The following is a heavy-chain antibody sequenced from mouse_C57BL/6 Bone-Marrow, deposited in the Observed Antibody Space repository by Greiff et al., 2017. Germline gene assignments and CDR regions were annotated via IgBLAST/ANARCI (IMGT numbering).Heavy chain of an antibody. D-gene: IGHD1-1*01. CDR3: AREDYYYGSSWYFDV. Sequence: VQLQQPGAELVKPGASVKMSCKASGYTFTSYWITWVKQRPGQGLEWIGDIYPGSGSTNYNEKFKSKATLTVDTSSSTAYMQLSSLTSEDSAVYYCAREDYYYGSSWYFDVWGTGTTVTVSS. V-gene: IGHV1-55*01. CDR1: GYTFTSYW. J-gene: IGHJ1*03. CDR2: IYPGSGST.